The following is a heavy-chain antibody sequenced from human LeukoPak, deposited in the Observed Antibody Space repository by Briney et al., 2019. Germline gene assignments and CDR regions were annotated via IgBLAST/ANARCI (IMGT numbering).Heavy chain of an antibody. V-gene: IGHV1-18*01. Sequence: ASVKVSCKTSGYTFTSYDINWVRQATGQGLEWMGWINPNSGGTNYAQKLQGRVTMTTDTSTSTAYMELRSLRSDDTAVYYCARVRHYYGSGNPDPGIETNWFDPWGQGTLVTVSS. CDR3: ARVRHYYGSGNPDPGIETNWFDP. J-gene: IGHJ5*02. D-gene: IGHD3-10*01. CDR2: INPNSGGT. CDR1: GYTFTSYD.